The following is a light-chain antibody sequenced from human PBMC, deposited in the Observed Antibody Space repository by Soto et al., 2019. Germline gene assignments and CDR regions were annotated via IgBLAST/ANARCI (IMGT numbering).Light chain of an antibody. CDR3: HQYGSSPKT. Sequence: EIVLTQSPGTLSLSPAERATLSCRANQSVSSSYLAWYQQKPGQAPRLLIYGASSRATGIPDRFSGSGSGTDFTLTISRLEPEDFAVYYCHQYGSSPKTFGQGTKVEIK. V-gene: IGKV3-20*01. CDR2: GAS. J-gene: IGKJ1*01. CDR1: QSVSSSY.